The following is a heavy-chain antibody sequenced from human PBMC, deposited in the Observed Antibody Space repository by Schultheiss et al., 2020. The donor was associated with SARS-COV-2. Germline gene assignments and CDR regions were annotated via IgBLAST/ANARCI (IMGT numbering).Heavy chain of an antibody. J-gene: IGHJ5*02. CDR2: IYPGDSDT. D-gene: IGHD6-19*01. Sequence: GESLKISCKGSGYSFTSYWIGWVRQMPGKGLEWMGIIYPGDSDTRYSPSFQGQVTISADKSISTAYLQWSSLKASDTAMYYCARLILAVAGLPNWFDPWGQGTLVTVSS. CDR3: ARLILAVAGLPNWFDP. CDR1: GYSFTSYW. V-gene: IGHV5-51*01.